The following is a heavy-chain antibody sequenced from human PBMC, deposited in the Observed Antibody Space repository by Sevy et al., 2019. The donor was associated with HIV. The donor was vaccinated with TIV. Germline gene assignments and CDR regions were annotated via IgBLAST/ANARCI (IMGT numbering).Heavy chain of an antibody. CDR3: AKSGSAGDFWSGLGYFQH. CDR2: ISGSVGST. V-gene: IGHV3-23*01. Sequence: GGSLRLSCAASGFTFSSYAMSWVRQAPGKGLEWVSAISGSVGSTYYADSVKGRFTISRDNSKNTLYLQMNSLRAEDTAVYYCAKSGSAGDFWSGLGYFQHWGQGTLVTVSS. J-gene: IGHJ1*01. CDR1: GFTFSSYA. D-gene: IGHD3-3*01.